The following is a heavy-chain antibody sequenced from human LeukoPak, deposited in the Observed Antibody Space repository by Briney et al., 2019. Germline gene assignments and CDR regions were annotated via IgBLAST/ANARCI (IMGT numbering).Heavy chain of an antibody. CDR1: GESMIGHY. CDR3: ARATASGSGRAYDC. D-gene: IGHD3-10*01. J-gene: IGHJ4*02. CDR2: IHHSGGT. Sequence: KPSETLSLTCAVYGESMIGHYWTWTRQPPGKRLEWIGEIHHSGGTNSNPSLKNRVTMSIDMSKNQFSLKLNSVTAADTAVYFCARATASGSGRAYDCWAQGNLVPVSS. V-gene: IGHV4-34*01.